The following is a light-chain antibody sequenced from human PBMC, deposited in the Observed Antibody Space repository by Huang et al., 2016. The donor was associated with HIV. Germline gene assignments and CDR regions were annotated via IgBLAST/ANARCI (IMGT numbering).Light chain of an antibody. Sequence: DIQMTQSPSSVSASAGDTVTITCRASQGIFSGLAWYQQKPGKAPKLLVATASSLQSGVPSRFSGSGSGTDFTLTISSLQPEDFATYYCQQANNFPLIFGGGTKVEIK. CDR3: QQANNFPLI. J-gene: IGKJ4*01. CDR2: TAS. CDR1: QGIFSG. V-gene: IGKV1-12*01.